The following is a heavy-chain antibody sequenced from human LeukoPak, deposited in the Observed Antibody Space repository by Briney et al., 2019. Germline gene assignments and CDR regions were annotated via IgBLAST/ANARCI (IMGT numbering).Heavy chain of an antibody. V-gene: IGHV4-61*01. CDR3: ARETAASDAFDI. D-gene: IGHD2-21*02. CDR1: GGSVSSGSFY. J-gene: IGHJ3*02. CDR2: IYYSGST. Sequence: SETLSLTCTVSGGSVSSGSFYWSWIRQPPGKGLEWIGYIYYSGSTNYNPSLKRRVTISVDTSKNQFSLKVTSVTAADTAVYYCARETAASDAFDIWGQETMGTVSS.